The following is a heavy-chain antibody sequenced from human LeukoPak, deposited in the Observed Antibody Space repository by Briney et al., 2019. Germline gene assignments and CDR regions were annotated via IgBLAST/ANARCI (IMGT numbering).Heavy chain of an antibody. V-gene: IGHV3-21*01. J-gene: IGHJ4*02. D-gene: IGHD3-10*01. CDR1: GFTFSSYS. Sequence: GGSQRLSCAASGFTFSSYSMTWVRQAPGKGLEWVSSISSSSSYIYYADSVKGRFTISRDNAKNSLYLQMNSLRAEDTAVYYCARVHYYGTYYFDYWGQGTLVTVSS. CDR2: ISSSSSYI. CDR3: ARVHYYGTYYFDY.